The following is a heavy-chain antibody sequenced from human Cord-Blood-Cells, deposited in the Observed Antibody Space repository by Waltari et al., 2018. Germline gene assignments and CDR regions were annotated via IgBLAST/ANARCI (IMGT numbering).Heavy chain of an antibody. V-gene: IGHV3-7*01. CDR2: IKQDGSEK. CDR1: GFTFSSYW. Sequence: EVQLVESGGGLVQPGGSLRLSCAASGFTFSSYWMSWVRQAPGKGVELGANIKQDGSEKYYVDSVKGLFTISRDNAKNSLYLQMNSLRAEDTAVYYCARNWGGRACDIWGQGTMVTVSS. CDR3: ARNWGGRACDI. D-gene: IGHD7-27*01. J-gene: IGHJ3*02.